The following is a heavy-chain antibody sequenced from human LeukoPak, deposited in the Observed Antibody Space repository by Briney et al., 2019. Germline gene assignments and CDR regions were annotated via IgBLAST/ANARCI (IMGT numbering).Heavy chain of an antibody. CDR2: IYHSGST. J-gene: IGHJ3*02. D-gene: IGHD1-26*01. CDR1: GYSISSGYY. CDR3: ASVGGSYFAFDI. Sequence: PSETLSLTCTVSGYSISSGYYWGWIRHPPGKGLEWIGSIYHSGSTYYNPSLKSRVTISVDTSKNQFSLKLSSVTAADTAVYYCASVGGSYFAFDIWGQGTMVTVSS. V-gene: IGHV4-38-2*02.